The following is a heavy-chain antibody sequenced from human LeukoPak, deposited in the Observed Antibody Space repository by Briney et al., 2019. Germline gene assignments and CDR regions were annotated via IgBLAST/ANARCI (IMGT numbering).Heavy chain of an antibody. CDR3: ARSGSGSTGGAFDI. CDR2: IYYSST. Sequence: TETLSLTCTVSSGSISSYYWSWIRQPPGKGLEWIAYIYYSSTNYNPSLYSRVTISVDTSKNQFSLQLRSVTAADTAVYYCARSGSGSTGGAFDIWGQGTTVTVSS. D-gene: IGHD3-10*01. CDR1: SGSISSYY. V-gene: IGHV4-59*08. J-gene: IGHJ3*02.